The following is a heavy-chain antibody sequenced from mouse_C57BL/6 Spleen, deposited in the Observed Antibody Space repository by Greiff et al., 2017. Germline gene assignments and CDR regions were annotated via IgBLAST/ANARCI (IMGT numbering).Heavy chain of an antibody. V-gene: IGHV1-62-2*01. Sequence: VQLQQSGAELVKPGASVKMSCKASGYTFTEYTIHWVKQRSGQGLEWIGWFYPGGGSIKYNEKFNDKATLTANNSSSTVYMELSRLTSEGSAVYVCARHEDGGGYNRYLDVWGTGTTVTVSS. D-gene: IGHD2-2*01. CDR3: ARHEDGGGYNRYLDV. CDR1: GYTFTEYT. J-gene: IGHJ1*03. CDR2: FYPGGGSI.